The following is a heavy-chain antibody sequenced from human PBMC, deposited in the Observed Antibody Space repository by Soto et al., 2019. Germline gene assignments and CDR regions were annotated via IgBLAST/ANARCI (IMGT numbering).Heavy chain of an antibody. CDR3: ARNYYSNYVYYGMDV. V-gene: IGHV4-31*03. J-gene: IGHJ6*02. CDR2: IYYSGST. D-gene: IGHD4-4*01. Sequence: SESLSLTCPVSGCSISSGGYYWSWIRQHPGKGLEWIGYIYYSGSTYYNPSLKSRVTISVDTSKNQFSLKLSSVTAADTAVYYCARNYYSNYVYYGMDVWGQGTTVTVSS. CDR1: GCSISSGGYY.